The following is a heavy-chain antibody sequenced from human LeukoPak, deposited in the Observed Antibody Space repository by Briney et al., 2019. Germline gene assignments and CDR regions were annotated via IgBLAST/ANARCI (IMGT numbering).Heavy chain of an antibody. V-gene: IGHV1-18*01. CDR3: ARSPPAPTIFGVANYYYYMDV. D-gene: IGHD3-3*01. CDR2: ISAYNGNT. Sequence: ASVKVSCKASGGTFSSYAISWVRRAPGQGLEWMGWISAYNGNTNYAQKLQGRVTMTTDTSTSTAYMELRSLRSDDTAVYYCARSPPAPTIFGVANYYYYMDVWGKGTTVTVSS. J-gene: IGHJ6*03. CDR1: GGTFSSYA.